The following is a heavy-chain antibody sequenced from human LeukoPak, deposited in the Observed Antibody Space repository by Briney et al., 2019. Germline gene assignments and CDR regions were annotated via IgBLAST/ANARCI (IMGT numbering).Heavy chain of an antibody. V-gene: IGHV3-74*01. Sequence: GGSLRLSCAASRFTFSSYWMHWVRQAPGKGLVWVSRIDGDGSSTTYADSVKGRFTMSRDNAKNTLYLQMNSLRVEDTAVYYCARDKAAMAPVDAFDIWGQGTMVTVSS. D-gene: IGHD5-18*01. CDR3: ARDKAAMAPVDAFDI. CDR2: IDGDGSST. J-gene: IGHJ3*02. CDR1: RFTFSSYW.